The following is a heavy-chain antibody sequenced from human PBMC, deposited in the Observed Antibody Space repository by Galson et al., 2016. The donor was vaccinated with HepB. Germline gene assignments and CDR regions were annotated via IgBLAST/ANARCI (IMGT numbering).Heavy chain of an antibody. V-gene: IGHV4-39*07. CDR1: GGSISSSNYY. Sequence: SETLSLTCTVSGGSISSSNYYWGWIRQPPGKGLEWIGSIYYSGSTYYSPSLKSRVTISLDTSKNQFSLRLDSVTPADMAVYYCARSDYGDYVGGRNWFDPWGQGTLVTVSS. D-gene: IGHD4-17*01. J-gene: IGHJ5*02. CDR3: ARSDYGDYVGGRNWFDP. CDR2: IYYSGST.